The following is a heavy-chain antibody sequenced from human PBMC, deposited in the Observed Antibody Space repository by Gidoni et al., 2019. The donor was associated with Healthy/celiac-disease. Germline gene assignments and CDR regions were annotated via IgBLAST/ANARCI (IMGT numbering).Heavy chain of an antibody. CDR2: INHSGST. CDR3: ARRGIVATRSFDY. J-gene: IGHJ4*02. Sequence: QVQLPQWGAGLLKPSKTLSLTCAVYGGSFSGYYWRWIRQPPGKGLEWIGEINHSGSTNYNPSLKSRVPISVDTSKNQFSLKLSSVTAADTALYYCARRGIVATRSFDYWGQGTLVTVSS. CDR1: GGSFSGYY. V-gene: IGHV4-34*01. D-gene: IGHD5-12*01.